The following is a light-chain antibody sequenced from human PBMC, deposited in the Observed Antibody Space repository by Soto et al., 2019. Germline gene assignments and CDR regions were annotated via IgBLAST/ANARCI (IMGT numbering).Light chain of an antibody. J-gene: IGLJ1*01. CDR2: QDT. CDR3: CTYTDSSNYV. Sequence: QSVLTQPGPGSGSPGQSITISSTRTSSDLAIYYYVSWYQQQPGIAPKRMIPQDTKRPSGDSNRYSGSRSSPTPSLTTPGLLAEGEADYYCCTYTDSSNYVCGTGTQVT. V-gene: IGLV2-14*01. CDR1: SSDLAIYYY.